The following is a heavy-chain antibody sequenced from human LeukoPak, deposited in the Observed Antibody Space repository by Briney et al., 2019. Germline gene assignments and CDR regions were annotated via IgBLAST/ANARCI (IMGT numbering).Heavy chain of an antibody. CDR2: INPSGGNT. CDR3: ARGSSTSCYWCGWFDP. Sequence: ASVKVSCRAYGYTLTSYYMHCVRQAPGQGLEWMGIINPSGGNTRYAQKFQGRVTMTRDTSTSTVYMELSSLRSEDTAMYYCARGSSTSCYWCGWFDPWGQGTLVTVPS. D-gene: IGHD2-2*01. J-gene: IGHJ5*02. CDR1: GYTLTSYY. V-gene: IGHV1-46*01.